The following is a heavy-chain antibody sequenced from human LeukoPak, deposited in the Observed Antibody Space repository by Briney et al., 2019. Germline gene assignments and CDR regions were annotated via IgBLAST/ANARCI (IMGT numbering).Heavy chain of an antibody. CDR1: GFTVSSNY. Sequence: QTGGSLRLSCAVSGFTVSSNYMSWVRQAPGKGLEWVSIIYSGGNTYYADSVKGRFTISRVNSKNMLYLQMNSLRAEDTAVYYCARDLNSVRFDCWGQGTLVTVSS. CDR3: ARDLNSVRFDC. J-gene: IGHJ4*02. V-gene: IGHV3-66*01. D-gene: IGHD3-10*02. CDR2: IYSGGNT.